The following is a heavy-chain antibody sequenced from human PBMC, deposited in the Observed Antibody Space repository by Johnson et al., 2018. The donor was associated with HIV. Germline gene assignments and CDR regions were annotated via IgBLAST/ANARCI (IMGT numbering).Heavy chain of an antibody. Sequence: VQLVESGGGLVQPGGSLRLSCAASGFTFSSYWMHWVRQAPGKGLVWVSRINSDGSSTSYADAGKGLFTITRDNATNTLYLQMNSLRAEDTAVYYCARKKVAATGAFDIWGQGTMVTVSS. J-gene: IGHJ3*02. V-gene: IGHV3-74*02. CDR1: GFTFSSYW. CDR2: INSDGSST. CDR3: ARKKVAATGAFDI. D-gene: IGHD6-25*01.